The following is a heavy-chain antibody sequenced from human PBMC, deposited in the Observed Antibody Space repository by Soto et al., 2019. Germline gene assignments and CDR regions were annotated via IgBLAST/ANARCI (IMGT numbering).Heavy chain of an antibody. CDR2: IRFDGTDE. J-gene: IGHJ6*02. CDR1: KSIFTGYG. Sequence: PGGSVRLSCAASKSIFTGYGMHWVRQTPGEGLEWVAVIRFDGTDEHYADSVKGRFTISRDNSKNMLYLQMNSLRAEDTALYYYAKVGGDGYPAFKSLWYYYGMLVSGQATTVSDS. D-gene: IGHD2-2*03. CDR3: AKVGGDGYPAFKSLWYYYGMLV. V-gene: IGHV3-30*02.